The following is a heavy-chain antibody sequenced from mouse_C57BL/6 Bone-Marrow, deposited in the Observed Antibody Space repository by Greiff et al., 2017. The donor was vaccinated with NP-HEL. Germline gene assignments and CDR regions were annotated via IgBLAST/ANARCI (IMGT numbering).Heavy chain of an antibody. CDR1: GYTFTSYW. V-gene: IGHV1-59*01. CDR3: ASGDYYGSSFAY. Sequence: QVQLQQPGAELVRPGTSVKLSCKASGYTFTSYWMHWVKQRPGQGLEWIGVIDPSDSYTNYNQKFKGKATLTEDTSPSTAYMQLSSLTSEDSAVYYGASGDYYGSSFAYWGQGTLVTVSA. CDR2: IDPSDSYT. D-gene: IGHD1-1*01. J-gene: IGHJ3*01.